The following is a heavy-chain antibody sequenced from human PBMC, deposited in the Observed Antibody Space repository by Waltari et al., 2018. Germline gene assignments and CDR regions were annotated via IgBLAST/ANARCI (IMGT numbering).Heavy chain of an antibody. V-gene: IGHV3-30*02. CDR2: IRYDGXXK. CDR3: AKPXXXAGTFDY. J-gene: IGHJ4*02. CDR1: XXXXXSYG. D-gene: IGHD1-1*01. Sequence: LVESGGGXVXPGGSLXXSCAASXXXXXSYGMHXXXQAPGKGLEWVAFIRYDGXXKYYADSVKGRFXISRDNSKXXXYLQXXXLRAEDTAXXYCAKPXXXAGTFDYXGQGTLXXXXS.